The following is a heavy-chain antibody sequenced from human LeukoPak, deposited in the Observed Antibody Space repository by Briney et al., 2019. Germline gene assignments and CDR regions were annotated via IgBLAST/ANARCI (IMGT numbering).Heavy chain of an antibody. CDR2: IKQDGSEK. CDR3: ARDRAAMVFVDY. V-gene: IGHV3-7*01. D-gene: IGHD5-18*01. CDR1: GFTVSSYW. Sequence: TGGSLRLSCAASGFTVSSYWMSWVRQAPGKGLEWVANIKQDGSEKYYVDSVKGRFTISRDNAKNSLYLQMNSLRAEDTAVYYCARDRAAMVFVDYWGQGTLVTVSS. J-gene: IGHJ4*02.